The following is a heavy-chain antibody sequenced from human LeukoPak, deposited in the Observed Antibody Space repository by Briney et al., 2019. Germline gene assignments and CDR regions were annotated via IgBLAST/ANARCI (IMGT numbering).Heavy chain of an antibody. J-gene: IGHJ3*02. V-gene: IGHV3-21*01. CDR1: GFTFSSYS. CDR2: ISSSSSYI. Sequence: AGGSLILPCAASGFTFSSYSMNWVRQAPGKGLEWVSSISSSSSYIYYADSVKGRFTISRDNAKNSLYLQMNSLRAEDTAVYYCAREQAVTYAFDIWGQGTMVTVSS. D-gene: IGHD6-19*01. CDR3: AREQAVTYAFDI.